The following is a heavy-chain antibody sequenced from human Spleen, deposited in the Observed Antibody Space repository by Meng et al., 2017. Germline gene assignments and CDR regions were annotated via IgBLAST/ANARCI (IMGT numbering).Heavy chain of an antibody. CDR2: LNRDETTV. Sequence: EVHLLESGGGLVQPGGSLRLSCAASGFTFSSYAMGWVRQAPGKGLVWVSRLNRDETTVDHAVSVMGRFTISRDIARNTLYLQMNSLRVEDTAIYYCVRDFGGESDCWGQGTLVTVSS. CDR3: VRDFGGESDC. CDR1: GFTFSSYA. V-gene: IGHV3-74*01. J-gene: IGHJ4*02. D-gene: IGHD3-10*01.